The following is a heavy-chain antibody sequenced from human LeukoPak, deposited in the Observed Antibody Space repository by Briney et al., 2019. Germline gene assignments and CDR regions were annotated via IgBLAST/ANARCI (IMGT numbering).Heavy chain of an antibody. CDR2: ISSSGSTI. V-gene: IGHV3-11*01. CDR3: ARVRGGGSTHPSFDY. Sequence: GGSLRLSCTVSGFTVSSNSMSWIRQAPGKGLEWVSYISSSGSTIYYADSVKGRFTISRDNAKNSLYLQMNSLRAEDTAVYYCARVRGGGSTHPSFDYWGQGTLVTVSS. J-gene: IGHJ4*02. D-gene: IGHD2-15*01. CDR1: GFTVSSNS.